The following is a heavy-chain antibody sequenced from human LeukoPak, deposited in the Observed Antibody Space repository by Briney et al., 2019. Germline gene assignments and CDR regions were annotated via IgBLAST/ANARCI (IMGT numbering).Heavy chain of an antibody. V-gene: IGHV3-43*02. Sequence: GGSLRLSCAASGFTFDGYAMYWVRQAPGKGLEWVSLISGDGGSTYYADSVKGRFTISRDNSKNSLSLQMNSLRTEDTALYYCAKGVPYGSGSYYNPKYYYYMNVWGKGTTVTVSS. D-gene: IGHD3-10*01. J-gene: IGHJ6*03. CDR1: GFTFDGYA. CDR3: AKGVPYGSGSYYNPKYYYYMNV. CDR2: ISGDGGST.